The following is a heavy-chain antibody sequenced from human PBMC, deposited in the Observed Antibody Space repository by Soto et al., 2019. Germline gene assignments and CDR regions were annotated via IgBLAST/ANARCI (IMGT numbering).Heavy chain of an antibody. CDR1: GFTCSRSV. Sequence: VRPRRLSWAPSGFTCSRSVINWVGQAPGKGLEWVSTLSDGGRFTYYADSVKGRFTISRDDSEKALFLQMHSLRDEETAVYYCAKSGPTNYFEYWGQGSLVTVSS. J-gene: IGHJ4*02. V-gene: IGHV3-23*01. CDR3: AKSGPTNYFEY. CDR2: LSDGGRFT. D-gene: IGHD2-2*01.